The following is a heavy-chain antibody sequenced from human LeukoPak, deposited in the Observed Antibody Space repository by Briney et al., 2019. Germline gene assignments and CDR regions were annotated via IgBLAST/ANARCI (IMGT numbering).Heavy chain of an antibody. Sequence: GGSLRLSCAASGFTVSSNYMSWVRQAPGKGLEWVSVIYSGGSTYYADSVKGRFTISRDNSKNTLYLQMNSLRAEDTAVYYCARGSGSSGYDAFDIWGQGTMVTVSS. CDR1: GFTVSSNY. D-gene: IGHD3-22*01. CDR2: IYSGGST. V-gene: IGHV3-53*01. CDR3: ARGSGSSGYDAFDI. J-gene: IGHJ3*02.